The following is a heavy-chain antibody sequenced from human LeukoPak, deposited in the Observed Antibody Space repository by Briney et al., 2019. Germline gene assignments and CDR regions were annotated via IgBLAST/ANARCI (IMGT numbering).Heavy chain of an antibody. Sequence: SETLSLTCVVYGGSFSGYYWSWIRQPPGKGLEWIGEINHSGSTNYNPSLKSRVTISVDTSKDQFSLKLTSVTAADTAVYYCARGLAVAGTYSHNHIDYWGQGTLVTVSS. CDR1: GGSFSGYY. D-gene: IGHD6-19*01. CDR2: INHSGST. CDR3: ARGLAVAGTYSHNHIDY. V-gene: IGHV4-34*01. J-gene: IGHJ4*02.